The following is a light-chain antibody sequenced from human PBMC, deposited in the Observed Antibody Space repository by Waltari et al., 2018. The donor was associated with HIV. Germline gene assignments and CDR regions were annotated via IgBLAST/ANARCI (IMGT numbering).Light chain of an antibody. Sequence: DIVMTQSPDSLAVSLGEMATMTCKSSQSILSSSNNRKYLAWYQQKPGQPPKLLIYWASSRDSGVPDRFIGRGSGTDFSLTISSLQAEDVAVYFCHQYYTTPYTFGQGTKLEIK. CDR1: QSILSSSNNRKY. V-gene: IGKV4-1*01. CDR3: HQYYTTPYT. CDR2: WAS. J-gene: IGKJ2*01.